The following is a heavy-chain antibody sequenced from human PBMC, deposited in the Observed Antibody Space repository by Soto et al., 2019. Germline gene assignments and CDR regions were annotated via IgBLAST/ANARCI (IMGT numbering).Heavy chain of an antibody. V-gene: IGHV4-59*08. Sequence: QVQLQESGPGLVKPSETLSLTCTVSGGSISSYYWSWIRQPPGKGLEWIGYIYYSGSTNYNPSLKSRVTLPVDTSNTQFSLKLSSLTAADTAVYSCARFNWYFDPWARGTLVTVSS. J-gene: IGHJ2*01. CDR1: GGSISSYY. CDR2: IYYSGST. CDR3: ARFNWYFDP.